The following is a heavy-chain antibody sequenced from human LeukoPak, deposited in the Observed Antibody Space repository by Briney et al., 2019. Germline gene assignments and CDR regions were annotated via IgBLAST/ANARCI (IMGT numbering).Heavy chain of an antibody. CDR1: GLTFRRYA. J-gene: IGHJ5*02. CDR3: AKVSSSSWYTAVNWFHP. Sequence: PGGPVTLSCPGSGLTFRRYAMNWVRQAGGKELAWVCAISGSGGSTYYVDCVKGRLTISRDNSNHTLYQQLNSPRAEDPAVYYCAKVSSSSWYTAVNWFHPWGQGTLVPVSS. V-gene: IGHV3-23*01. D-gene: IGHD6-13*01. CDR2: ISGSGGST.